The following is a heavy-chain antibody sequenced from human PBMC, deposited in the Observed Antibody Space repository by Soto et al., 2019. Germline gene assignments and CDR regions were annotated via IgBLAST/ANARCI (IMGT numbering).Heavy chain of an antibody. CDR3: ARLQNGGTYVTAVWDY. D-gene: IGHD3-16*01. V-gene: IGHV5-51*01. CDR2: IYPGDSDI. CDR1: GYDFTTYW. J-gene: IGHJ4*02. Sequence: GESLKISCKGSGYDFTTYWIGWMRQMTGKGLEHMGIIYPGDSDIRYSPSFQGHYSISVDKSINTAYLQRSSLGASDTAMYFCARLQNGGTYVTAVWDYWGQGTQVTVSS.